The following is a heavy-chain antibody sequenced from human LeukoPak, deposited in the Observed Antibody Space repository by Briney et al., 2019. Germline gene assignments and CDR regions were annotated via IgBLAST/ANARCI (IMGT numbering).Heavy chain of an antibody. V-gene: IGHV3-23*01. J-gene: IGHJ6*02. D-gene: IGHD3-10*01. CDR2: ISGSGGST. CDR3: AKAQSVRGVSCYYYGMDV. CDR1: GLTFSSYA. Sequence: GGSLRLSCAASGLTFSSYAMSWVRQAPGKGLEWVSAISGSGGSTYYADSVKGRFTISRDNSKNTLYLQMNSLRAEDTAVYYCAKAQSVRGVSCYYYGMDVWGQGTTVTVSS.